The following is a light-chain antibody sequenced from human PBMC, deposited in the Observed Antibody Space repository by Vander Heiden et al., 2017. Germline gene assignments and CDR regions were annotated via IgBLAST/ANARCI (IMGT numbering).Light chain of an antibody. V-gene: IGLV3-25*03. Sequence: SYELTQPPAVSVSPGQAARITCSGHAVLKEYASLYHHKPGHAPMLRIYKVSGRPTGMPERLSGSSSGRIVTLTTSGVQGSDDADYYCHPADRSGIGVFGTGTKLTVL. CDR3: HPADRSGIGV. CDR1: AVLKEY. J-gene: IGLJ1*01. CDR2: KVS.